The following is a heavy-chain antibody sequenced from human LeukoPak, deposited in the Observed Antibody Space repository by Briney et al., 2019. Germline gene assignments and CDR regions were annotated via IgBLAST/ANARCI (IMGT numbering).Heavy chain of an antibody. V-gene: IGHV3-21*01. J-gene: IGHJ6*03. CDR1: GFTFSSYS. D-gene: IGHD3-10*01. Sequence: GGSLRLSCAASGFTFSSYSMNWVRQAPGKGLEWVSSISSSSSYIYYADSVKGRFTISRDNAKNSLYLQMNSLRAEDTAVYYCARGSGTYGSGRIVYYYYYYMDVWGKGTTVTVSS. CDR2: ISSSSSYI. CDR3: ARGSGTYGSGRIVYYYYYYMDV.